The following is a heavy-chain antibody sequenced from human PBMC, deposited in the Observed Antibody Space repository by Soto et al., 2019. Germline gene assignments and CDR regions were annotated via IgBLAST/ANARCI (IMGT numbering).Heavy chain of an antibody. CDR1: EFSFNNYA. J-gene: IGHJ4*02. Sequence: EVRLVVSGGGLVQPGRSLRLSCAASEFSFNNYAMHWVRQAPGAGLEWVSIIRWNNERTAYADSVKGRFTISRDNAKNSLFLPMNSLRTEDTAFYYCAASNGDYNCFHYWGQGTPVTVSS. CDR3: AASNGDYNCFHY. CDR2: IRWNNERT. D-gene: IGHD4-17*01. V-gene: IGHV3-9*01.